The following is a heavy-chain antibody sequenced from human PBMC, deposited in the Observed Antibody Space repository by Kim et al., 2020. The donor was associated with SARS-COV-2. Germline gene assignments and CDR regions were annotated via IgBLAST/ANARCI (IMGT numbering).Heavy chain of an antibody. Sequence: SETLSLTCTVSGGSISSTNYYWGWIRQPPGKGLEWIASISYSGSTYYNNNPSLNSRVTISVDTSKNQFSLKVNSVTAADTAVYYCLSYSGGPQWLQFTYWGQGTLVTVSS. CDR1: GGSISSTNYY. J-gene: IGHJ4*02. CDR2: ISYSGST. D-gene: IGHD6-19*01. CDR3: LSYSGGPQWLQFTY. V-gene: IGHV4-39*01.